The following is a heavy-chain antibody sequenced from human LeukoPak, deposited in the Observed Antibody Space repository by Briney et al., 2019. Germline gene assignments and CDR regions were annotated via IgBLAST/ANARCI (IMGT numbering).Heavy chain of an antibody. Sequence: GASVKVSCTASGYTFTGYYMHWVRQAPGQGLEWMGWINPNSGGTKYAQKFQGRVTMTRDTSISTAYMELSRVRSDDTAVYYCARESPTYGFWSGYPDYWGQGTLVTVSS. J-gene: IGHJ4*02. CDR2: INPNSGGT. V-gene: IGHV1-2*02. CDR3: ARESPTYGFWSGYPDY. D-gene: IGHD3-3*01. CDR1: GYTFTGYY.